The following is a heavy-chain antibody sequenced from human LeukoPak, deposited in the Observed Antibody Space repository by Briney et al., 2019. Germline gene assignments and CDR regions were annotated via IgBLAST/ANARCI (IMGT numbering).Heavy chain of an antibody. J-gene: IGHJ4*02. CDR2: ISYDGSNK. Sequence: GGSLRLSCAASGFTFSSYGMHWVRQAPGKGLEWVAVISYDGSNKYYADSVKGRFTISRDNSKNTLYLQMNSLRAEDTAVYYYAKEGNVVVPAFDYWGQGTLVTVSS. CDR1: GFTFSSYG. D-gene: IGHD2-2*01. CDR3: AKEGNVVVPAFDY. V-gene: IGHV3-30*18.